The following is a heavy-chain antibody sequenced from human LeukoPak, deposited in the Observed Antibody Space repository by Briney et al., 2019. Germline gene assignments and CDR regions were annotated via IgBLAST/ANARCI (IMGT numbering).Heavy chain of an antibody. CDR2: ISSSSSYM. Sequence: GGSLRLSCAASGFTFSSYTMNWVRQAPGKGLEWVSSISSSSSYMYYADSVKGRFTISRDNAKNSLYLQMNSLRAEDTAVYYCAGSWSPYDAFDIWGQGTMVSVSS. J-gene: IGHJ3*02. CDR1: GFTFSSYT. CDR3: AGSWSPYDAFDI. V-gene: IGHV3-21*01. D-gene: IGHD6-13*01.